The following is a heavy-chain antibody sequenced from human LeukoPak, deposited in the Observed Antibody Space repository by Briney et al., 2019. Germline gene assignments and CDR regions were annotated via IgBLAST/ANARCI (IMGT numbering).Heavy chain of an antibody. D-gene: IGHD3-10*01. J-gene: IGHJ6*03. CDR2: IHYDGSNK. CDR3: ARDNYYGSGSYYYMDV. Sequence: GGSLRLSCAASEITFSTYGIHWVRQAPGKGLEWVSFIHYDGSNKYYADSVKGRFTISRDNSNNTLYLQMNSLRAEDTAVYYCARDNYYGSGSYYYMDVWGKGTTVTISS. CDR1: EITFSTYG. V-gene: IGHV3-30*02.